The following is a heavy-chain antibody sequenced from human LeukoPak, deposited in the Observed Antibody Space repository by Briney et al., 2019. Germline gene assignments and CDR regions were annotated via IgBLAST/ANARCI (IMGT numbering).Heavy chain of an antibody. CDR1: GFTFSDYY. Sequence: GGSPRLSCAASGFTFSDYYMSWIRQAPGKGLEWVSYISSSGSTIYYADSVKGRFTISRDNAKNSLYLQMNSLRAEDTAVYYGASGGSYYYFDYWGQGTLVTVSS. J-gene: IGHJ4*02. D-gene: IGHD1-26*01. V-gene: IGHV3-11*01. CDR2: ISSSGSTI. CDR3: ASGGSYYYFDY.